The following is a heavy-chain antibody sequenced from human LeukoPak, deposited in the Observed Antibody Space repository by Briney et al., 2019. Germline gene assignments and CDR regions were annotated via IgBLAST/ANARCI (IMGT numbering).Heavy chain of an antibody. D-gene: IGHD5-24*01. CDR3: AKILERALQYYYYGMDV. CDR1: GFTFSSYA. J-gene: IGHJ6*02. CDR2: ISSNGGST. Sequence: GGSLRLSCSASGFTFSSYAMHWVRQAPGKGLEYVSAISSNGGSTYYADSVKGRFAISRDNSKNTLYLQMNSLRAEDTAVYYCAKILERALQYYYYGMDVWGQGTSVTVSS. V-gene: IGHV3-64*04.